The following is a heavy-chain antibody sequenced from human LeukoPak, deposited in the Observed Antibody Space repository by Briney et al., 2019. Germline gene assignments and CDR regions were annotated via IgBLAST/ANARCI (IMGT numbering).Heavy chain of an antibody. D-gene: IGHD2-2*01. V-gene: IGHV5-51*01. CDR2: IYPGDSDT. J-gene: IGHJ5*02. CDR1: GYIFTNYW. CDR3: ARLEVDCTSTTCSQNWFDP. Sequence: GESLKISCKGSGYIFTNYWIGWVRQVPGKGLEWMGIIYPGDSDTRYSPSFRGQVTISADKPISTAYLQWSSLKASDTAMYYCARLEVDCTSTTCSQNWFDPWGQGTLVTVSS.